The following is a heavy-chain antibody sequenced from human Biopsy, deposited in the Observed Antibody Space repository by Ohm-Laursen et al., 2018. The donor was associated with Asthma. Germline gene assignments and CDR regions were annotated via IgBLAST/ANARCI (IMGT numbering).Heavy chain of an antibody. CDR3: AKARIHHFYDSSGYYQHD. J-gene: IGHJ4*02. Sequence: SLRLSCAASGFTFTDYWMHWVRQAPGKGLEWVANIKHDGSEKNHVDSLKGRFTISRDNAKNTLYLQMDSLRAEDTAVYYCAKARIHHFYDSSGYYQHDWGQGTLVTVSS. D-gene: IGHD3-22*01. CDR1: GFTFTDYW. CDR2: IKHDGSEK. V-gene: IGHV3-7*01.